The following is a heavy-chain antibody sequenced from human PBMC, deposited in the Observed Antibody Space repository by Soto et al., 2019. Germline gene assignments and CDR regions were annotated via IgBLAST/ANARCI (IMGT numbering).Heavy chain of an antibody. V-gene: IGHV4-34*01. Sequence: SETLSLTCAVYGGSFSGYYWSWLRQPPGKGLEWIGEINHSGSTNYNPSLKSRVTISVDTSKNQFSLKLSSVTAADTAVYYCARVIDDYDFWSGYSQFDYWGQGTLVTVSS. J-gene: IGHJ4*02. D-gene: IGHD3-3*01. CDR1: GGSFSGYY. CDR2: INHSGST. CDR3: ARVIDDYDFWSGYSQFDY.